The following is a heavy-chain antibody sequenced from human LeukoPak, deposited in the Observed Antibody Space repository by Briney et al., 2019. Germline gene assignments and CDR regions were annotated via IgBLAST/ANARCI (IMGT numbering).Heavy chain of an antibody. D-gene: IGHD3-22*01. J-gene: IGHJ1*01. V-gene: IGHV3-53*01. Sequence: PGGSLRLSCAASGFTVSDNYMSWVRQAPGKGLEWVSVIYSDGGRYYADSVKGRFITYRDNSKNTQFLQMNSPRAEDTAVYYCATLEYFYDSSGLEYIQHWGQGTQVTVSA. CDR2: IYSDGGR. CDR1: GFTVSDNY. CDR3: ATLEYFYDSSGLEYIQH.